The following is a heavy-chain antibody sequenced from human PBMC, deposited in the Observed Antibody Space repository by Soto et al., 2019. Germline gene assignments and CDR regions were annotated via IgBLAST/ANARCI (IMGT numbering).Heavy chain of an antibody. V-gene: IGHV5-51*01. Sequence: ESLKISCKASGYSFNSYWIGWVLQMPGKGLEWMGIVHPGNSDIRYSPSFQGQVTVSVDRSISTAYLQWSSLKASDTAMYYCAALTGATFHWGQGTLVTVSS. CDR2: VHPGNSDI. CDR1: GYSFNSYW. D-gene: IGHD1-20*01. J-gene: IGHJ4*02. CDR3: AALTGATFH.